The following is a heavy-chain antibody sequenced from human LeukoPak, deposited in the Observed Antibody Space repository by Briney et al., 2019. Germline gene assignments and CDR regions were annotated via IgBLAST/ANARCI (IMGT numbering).Heavy chain of an antibody. CDR3: ARGPMVRGAWFDP. CDR2: INPNSGGT. V-gene: IGHV1-2*02. Sequence: ASVKVSCKASGYTFTMYYIHWVRQAPGQGLEWMGWINPNSGGTNYAQKFQGRVTMTRDTSISTAYMELSRLRSDDTAVYYCARGPMVRGAWFDPWGQGTLVTVSS. CDR1: GYTFTMYY. D-gene: IGHD3-10*01. J-gene: IGHJ5*02.